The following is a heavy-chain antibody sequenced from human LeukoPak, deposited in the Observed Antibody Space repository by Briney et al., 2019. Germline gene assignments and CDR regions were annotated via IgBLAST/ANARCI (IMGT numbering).Heavy chain of an antibody. CDR2: INAKSGDT. D-gene: IGHD2-8*02. Sequence: ASVKVSCKASGYTFTDYYMHWVRQAPGQGLEWMGWINAKSGDTKYAQKFQARVTMTRDTSTTTTYMEVSRLSSDDTAVYYCARQNTGQLDYWGQGTLVTASS. J-gene: IGHJ4*02. CDR1: GYTFTDYY. V-gene: IGHV1-2*02. CDR3: ARQNTGQLDY.